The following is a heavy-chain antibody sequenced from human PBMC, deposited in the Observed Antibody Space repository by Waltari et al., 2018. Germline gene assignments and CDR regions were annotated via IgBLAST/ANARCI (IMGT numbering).Heavy chain of an antibody. CDR3: VRDIPRDDSSCDV. V-gene: IGHV3-66*01. Sequence: EEQLVESGGGSVQPGGSLKLACEASGLTIRRNYMNWVRQAPGKGLEWVAVMYVGGATQYADSVKDRFIISRDNSKNTLYLQMHSLKVDDTAVYYCVRDIPRDDSSCDVWGQGTTVIVSS. D-gene: IGHD6-13*01. CDR2: MYVGGAT. CDR1: GLTIRRNY. J-gene: IGHJ6*02.